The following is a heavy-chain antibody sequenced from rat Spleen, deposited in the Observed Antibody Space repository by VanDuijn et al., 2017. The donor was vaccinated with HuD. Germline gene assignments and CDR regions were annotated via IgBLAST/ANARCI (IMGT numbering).Heavy chain of an antibody. CDR1: GFTFSDYY. CDR3: ARSVFDY. Sequence: EVQLVESGGGLVQPGRSLKLSCAASGFTFSDYYMAWVRQTPTKGLEWVASISYDDSSTYYRDSVKGRFTISRDNAKSTLYLQMDSLKSEDTATYYCARSVFDYWGQGVMVTVSS. V-gene: IGHV5-7*01. CDR2: ISYDDSST. J-gene: IGHJ2*01.